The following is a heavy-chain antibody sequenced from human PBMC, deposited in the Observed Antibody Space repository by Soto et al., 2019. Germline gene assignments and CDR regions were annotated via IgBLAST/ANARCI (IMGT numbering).Heavy chain of an antibody. CDR3: ARGDCSGGSCDSTGDY. Sequence: QLQLQQWGAGLLKPSETLSLTCAVYGGSFSGYYWSWIRQPPGKGLEGIGEINHSGSTNYNPSRKSRVSISVDTSKNQFSLKLRSVTAAHTAVYYCARGDCSGGSCDSTGDYWGQGTLVTVSS. CDR2: INHSGST. V-gene: IGHV4-34*01. D-gene: IGHD2-15*01. CDR1: GGSFSGYY. J-gene: IGHJ4*02.